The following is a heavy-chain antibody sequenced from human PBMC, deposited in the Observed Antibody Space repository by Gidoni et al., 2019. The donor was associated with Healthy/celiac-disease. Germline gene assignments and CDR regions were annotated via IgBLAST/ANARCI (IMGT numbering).Heavy chain of an antibody. CDR1: GGSISSYY. Sequence: QVQLQESGPGLVKPSETLSLTCPVSGGSISSYYWSWIRQPPGKGLEWIGYIYYSGSTNYTTSLKSRVTISVDTSKNQFSLKLSSVTAADTAVDYCARRDGDYFDYWGQGTLVTVSS. CDR2: IYYSGST. D-gene: IGHD4-17*01. J-gene: IGHJ4*02. V-gene: IGHV4-59*08. CDR3: ARRDGDYFDY.